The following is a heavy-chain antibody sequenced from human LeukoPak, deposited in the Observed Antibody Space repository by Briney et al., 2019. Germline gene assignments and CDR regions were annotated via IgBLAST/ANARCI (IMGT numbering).Heavy chain of an antibody. CDR3: GRLDDYDYSAW. D-gene: IGHD3-22*01. CDR1: SASIRSSNYY. CDR2: IYYNGNT. J-gene: IGHJ4*02. Sequence: SETLSLTCTVSSASIRSSNYYWGWVRQPPGKGLEWIGSIYYNGNTYYNPSLKSRVTISVDTSKNQFSLKLNSVTAADTAVYFCGRLDDYDYSAWWGQGILVTVSS. V-gene: IGHV4-39*01.